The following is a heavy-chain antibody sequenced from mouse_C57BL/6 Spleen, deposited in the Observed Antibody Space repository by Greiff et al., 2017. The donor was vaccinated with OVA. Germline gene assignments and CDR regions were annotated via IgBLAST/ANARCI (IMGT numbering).Heavy chain of an antibody. CDR1: GFTFSSYA. D-gene: IGHD1-1*01. CDR2: ISSGGDYI. J-gene: IGHJ1*03. Sequence: EVQLQESGEGLVKPGGSLKLSCAASGFTFSSYAMSWVRQTPEKRLEWVAYISSGGDYIYYADTVKGRFTISRDNARNTLYLQMSSLKSEDTAMYYCTRCGSSYVGWYFDVWGTGTTVTVSS. CDR3: TRCGSSYVGWYFDV. V-gene: IGHV5-9-1*02.